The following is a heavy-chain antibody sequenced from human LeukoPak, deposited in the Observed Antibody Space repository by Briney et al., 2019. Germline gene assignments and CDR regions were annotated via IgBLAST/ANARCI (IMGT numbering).Heavy chain of an antibody. CDR2: IYYSGST. J-gene: IGHJ5*02. CDR1: GGSISSYY. Sequence: SDTLSLTCTVSGGSISSYYWSWIRQPPGKGLEWIGYIYYSGSTNYNPSLKSRVTISVDTSKNQFSLKLSSVTAADTAVYYCARLSENWFDPWGQGTLVTVSS. V-gene: IGHV4-59*08. CDR3: ARLSENWFDP.